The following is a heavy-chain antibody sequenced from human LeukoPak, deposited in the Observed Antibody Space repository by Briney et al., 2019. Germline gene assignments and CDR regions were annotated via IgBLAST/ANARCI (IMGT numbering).Heavy chain of an antibody. D-gene: IGHD3-3*01. CDR1: GFTFDDYA. V-gene: IGHV3-9*01. CDR2: ISWNSGSI. CDR3: EKADSIVWSVYYLFDY. Sequence: PGRSLRLSCAASGFTFDDYAMHWVRQAPGKGLEWVSGISWNSGSIGYADSVKGRFTISRDNAKNSLYLQMNSLRAEDTALYYCEKADSIVWSVYYLFDYWGQGTLVTVSS. J-gene: IGHJ4*02.